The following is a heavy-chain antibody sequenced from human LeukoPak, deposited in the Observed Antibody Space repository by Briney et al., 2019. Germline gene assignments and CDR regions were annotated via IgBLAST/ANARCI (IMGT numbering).Heavy chain of an antibody. CDR1: GGSISSYH. CDR2: IYYSGST. D-gene: IGHD6-13*01. CDR3: ARAKCWGGPLCSSWYSRDRTFFDY. J-gene: IGHJ4*02. V-gene: IGHV4-59*12. Sequence: SETLSLTCTVSGGSISSYHWSWIRQPPGKGLEWIGYIYYSGSTNYNPSLKSRVTISVDTSKNQSSLKMSSVTAADTAVYYCARAKCWGGPLCSSWYSRDRTFFDYWGQGTLVTVSS.